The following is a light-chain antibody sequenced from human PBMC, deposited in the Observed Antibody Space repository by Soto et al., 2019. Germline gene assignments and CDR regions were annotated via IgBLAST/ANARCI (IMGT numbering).Light chain of an antibody. V-gene: IGKV1-27*01. CDR3: QKYNSAPRGP. CDR1: QGISNY. J-gene: IGKJ3*01. Sequence: DIQMTQSPSSLSASVGDRVTITCRASQGISNYLAWYQQKPGKVPKLLIYAASTLQSGVPSRFSGSGSGTDFTLTISSRQPEDVATYYCQKYNSAPRGPFGHGTKVDIK. CDR2: AAS.